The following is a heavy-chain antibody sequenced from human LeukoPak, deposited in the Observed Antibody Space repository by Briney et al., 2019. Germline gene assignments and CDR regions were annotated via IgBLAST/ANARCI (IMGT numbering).Heavy chain of an antibody. Sequence: ASVKVSCKASGYTFTGYYMQWVRQAPGQGLEWMGWINPNSGGTNYAQKFQGRVTMTRDTSISTAYMELSRLRSDDTAVYYCARGIAAAGLFDPWGQGTLVTVSS. V-gene: IGHV1-2*02. CDR1: GYTFTGYY. J-gene: IGHJ5*02. D-gene: IGHD6-13*01. CDR2: INPNSGGT. CDR3: ARGIAAAGLFDP.